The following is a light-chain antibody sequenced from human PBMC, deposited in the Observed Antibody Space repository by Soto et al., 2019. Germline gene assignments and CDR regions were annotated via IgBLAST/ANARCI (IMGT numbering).Light chain of an antibody. CDR1: QSISSW. J-gene: IGKJ5*01. Sequence: DIHMTQSPSTLSASVGDRVTITCRASQSISSWLAWYQQKPGKAPKLLIYDASSLESGVPSRFSGSGSGTEFTLTISSLQPEDVATYYCQKYHTAPITCGQGTRLEIK. CDR2: DAS. CDR3: QKYHTAPIT. V-gene: IGKV1-5*01.